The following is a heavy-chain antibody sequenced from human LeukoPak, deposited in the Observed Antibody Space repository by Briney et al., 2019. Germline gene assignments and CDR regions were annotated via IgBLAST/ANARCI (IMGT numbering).Heavy chain of an antibody. V-gene: IGHV3-7*03. CDR1: RFTFSNYW. D-gene: IGHD2-15*01. CDR2: IKPDGSER. J-gene: IGHJ4*02. CDR3: ARGYCSGGSCYSAIFDY. Sequence: PGGSLRLSCADSRFTFSNYWMNWVRQAPGKGLECVATIKPDGSERYYVDSVKGRFTISRDNAKNLLYLQMNSLRADDTAVYYCARGYCSGGSCYSAIFDYWGQGTLVTVSS.